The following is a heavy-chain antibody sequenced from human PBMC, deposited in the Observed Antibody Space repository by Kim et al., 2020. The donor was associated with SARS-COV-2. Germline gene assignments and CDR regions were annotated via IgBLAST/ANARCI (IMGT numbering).Heavy chain of an antibody. D-gene: IGHD5-12*01. CDR3: AREYSGDGYNGAHGY. CDR2: ISSSSSYT. J-gene: IGHJ4*02. Sequence: GGSLRLSCAASGFTFSDYYMSWIRQAPGKGLEWVSYISSSSSYTNYADSVKGRFTISRDNAKNSLYLQMNSLRAEDTAVYYCAREYSGDGYNGAHGYWGQGTLVTVSS. V-gene: IGHV3-11*06. CDR1: GFTFSDYY.